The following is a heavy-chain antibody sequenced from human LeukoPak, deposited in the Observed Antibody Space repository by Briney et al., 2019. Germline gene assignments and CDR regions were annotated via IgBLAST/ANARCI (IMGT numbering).Heavy chain of an antibody. CDR2: INHSGST. Sequence: SETLSLTCAVHDGSFSGYYWSWIRQPPGKGLGWIGEINHSGSTNYNPSLKSRVTISLDTSKSQFSLKVRYVTAADTAVYYCARGLNDSWTGENYWGQGTLVTVSS. CDR3: ARGLNDSWTGENY. V-gene: IGHV4-34*01. D-gene: IGHD3-3*01. CDR1: DGSFSGYY. J-gene: IGHJ4*02.